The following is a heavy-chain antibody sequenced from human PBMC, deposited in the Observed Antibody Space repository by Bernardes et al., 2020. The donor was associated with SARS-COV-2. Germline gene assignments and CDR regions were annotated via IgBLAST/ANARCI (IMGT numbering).Heavy chain of an antibody. CDR1: GFTFSSYG. CDR2: IWYDGSNK. Sequence: GGSLRLSCAASGFTFSSYGMHWVRQAPGKGLEWVAIIWYDGSNKYYADSVKGRFTISRDNSKNTLYLQMNSLRAEDTAVYYCARGGEWDLLVDYWGQGTLVTVSS. J-gene: IGHJ4*02. CDR3: ARGGEWDLLVDY. V-gene: IGHV3-33*01. D-gene: IGHD1-26*01.